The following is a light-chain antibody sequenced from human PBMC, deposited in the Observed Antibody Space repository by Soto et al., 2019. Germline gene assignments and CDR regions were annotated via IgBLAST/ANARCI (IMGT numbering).Light chain of an antibody. V-gene: IGKV3-15*01. Sequence: LSRGESRARLCRSSQSVTSNYLAWYQQKPGQAPRLLIYGSSTRAAGIPARFSGSGCGRESTLTVTRLQSEDFAFYYCRQFHNWPRAIGQGTKVDIK. J-gene: IGKJ1*01. CDR1: QSVTSN. CDR3: RQFHNWPRA. CDR2: GSS.